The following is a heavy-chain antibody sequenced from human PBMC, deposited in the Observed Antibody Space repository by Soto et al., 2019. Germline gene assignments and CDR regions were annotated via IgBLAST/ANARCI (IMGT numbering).Heavy chain of an antibody. V-gene: IGHV3-23*01. D-gene: IGHD2-21*01. J-gene: IGHJ2*01. Sequence: EVQLLESGGDSVQPGGSVRLSCEGSGFTFINYAMNWVRQAPGKGLEWVSTISGGGDATFFADSVRGRFTFSRDNSKNTMTLQRNSLGVDDTAVYYCARKVVGSTIRPDSWYFDLWGRGTLVTVSS. CDR1: GFTFINYA. CDR2: ISGGGDAT. CDR3: ARKVVGSTIRPDSWYFDL.